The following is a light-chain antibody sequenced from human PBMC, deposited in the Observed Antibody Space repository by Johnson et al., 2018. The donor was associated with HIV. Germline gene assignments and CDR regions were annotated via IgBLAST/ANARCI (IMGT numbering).Light chain of an antibody. J-gene: IGLJ1*01. Sequence: QSVLTQPPSVSAAPGQKVTISCSGSSSNIGNNYVSWYQQLPGTAPKLLIYDNNKRPSGIPDRFSGSKSGTSATLGITGLQTGDEAVYYCGTWDRSLSAYVFGTGTKVTVL. CDR2: DNN. CDR3: GTWDRSLSAYV. V-gene: IGLV1-51*01. CDR1: SSNIGNNY.